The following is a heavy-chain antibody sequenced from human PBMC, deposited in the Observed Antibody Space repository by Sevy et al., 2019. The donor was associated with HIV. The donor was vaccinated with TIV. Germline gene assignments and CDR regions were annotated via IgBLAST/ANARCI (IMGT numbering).Heavy chain of an antibody. V-gene: IGHV3-23*01. CDR1: GFTFSSYA. CDR3: AKGGYYDSSGYSI. CDR2: IGGSGGST. D-gene: IGHD3-22*01. J-gene: IGHJ4*02. Sequence: GGSLRLSCAASGFTFSSYAMSWVRQAPGKGLEWVSAIGGSGGSTYYADSVKGRFTISRDNFKNTRYLQMNSQRAEETAVYYWAKGGYYDSSGYSIWGQGTLVTVSS.